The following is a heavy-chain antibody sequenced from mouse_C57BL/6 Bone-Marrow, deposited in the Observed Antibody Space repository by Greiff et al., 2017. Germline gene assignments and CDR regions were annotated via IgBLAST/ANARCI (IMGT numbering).Heavy chain of an antibody. CDR2: IRNKANGYTT. D-gene: IGHD3-2*02. CDR3: ARYGYSSGLAWFAY. J-gene: IGHJ3*01. V-gene: IGHV7-3*01. Sequence: EVMLVESGGGLVQPGGSLSLSCAASGFTLTDYYMSWVSQPPGKALEWLGFIRNKANGYTTEYSASVKGRFTISRDNSQSVLYLQMNALRAEDSATYYCARYGYSSGLAWFAYWGQGTLVTVSA. CDR1: GFTLTDYY.